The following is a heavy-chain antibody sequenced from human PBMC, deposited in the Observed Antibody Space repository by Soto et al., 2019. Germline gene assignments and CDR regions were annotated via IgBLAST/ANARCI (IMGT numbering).Heavy chain of an antibody. Sequence: SETLSLTCAVSGGSISSGGYSWSWIRQPPGKGLEWIGYIYHSGSTYYNPSLKSRVTISVDRSKNQFSLKLSSVTAADTAVYYCARGHYDILTGYYFNWFDPWGQGTLVTVSS. CDR1: GGSISSGGYS. J-gene: IGHJ5*02. CDR2: IYHSGST. CDR3: ARGHYDILTGYYFNWFDP. V-gene: IGHV4-30-2*01. D-gene: IGHD3-9*01.